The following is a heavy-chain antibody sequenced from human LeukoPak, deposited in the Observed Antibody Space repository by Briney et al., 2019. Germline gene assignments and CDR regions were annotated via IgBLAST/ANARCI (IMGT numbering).Heavy chain of an antibody. Sequence: SETLSLTCTVSGRSISSSSYYWGWIRRPPGKGLEWSGSIYYNGSTYYNPPLKSRVTISVDKSKNQFSLKLSSVTAADTAVHYCAGQIRCITIFGVVTGSAFDIWGQGTMVPVSS. CDR3: AGQIRCITIFGVVTGSAFDI. CDR2: IYYNGST. CDR1: GRSISSSSYY. J-gene: IGHJ3*02. D-gene: IGHD3-3*01. V-gene: IGHV4-39*01.